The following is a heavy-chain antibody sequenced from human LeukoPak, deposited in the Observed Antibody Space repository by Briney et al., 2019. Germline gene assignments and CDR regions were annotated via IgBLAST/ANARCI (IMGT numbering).Heavy chain of an antibody. CDR3: ARDFFDGHGYTFYYYGMDV. CDR2: MNPTSGKA. Sequence: VASVKVSCKASGYTFTSYDINWVRQATGQGLEWMGWMNPTSGKAGFAQRFQGRVSMTRNISISTAYMELSSLRSEDTAVYYCARDFFDGHGYTFYYYGMDVWGQGTTVTVSS. V-gene: IGHV1-8*01. J-gene: IGHJ6*02. CDR1: GYTFTSYD. D-gene: IGHD3-22*01.